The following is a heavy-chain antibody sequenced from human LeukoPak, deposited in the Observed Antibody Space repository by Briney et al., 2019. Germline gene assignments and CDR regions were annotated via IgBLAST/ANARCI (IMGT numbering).Heavy chain of an antibody. J-gene: IGHJ4*02. CDR2: ISYGGSNK. CDR3: ARAPGSGYYLVPDS. Sequence: PGGSLRLSCAASGFTFSSYAMHWVRQAPGKGLEWVAVISYGGSNKYFADSVKGRFTISRDNSKNTLYLQMNSLRADDTAVYYCARAPGSGYYLVPDSWGQGTLVTVSS. D-gene: IGHD3-22*01. CDR1: GFTFSSYA. V-gene: IGHV3-30-3*01.